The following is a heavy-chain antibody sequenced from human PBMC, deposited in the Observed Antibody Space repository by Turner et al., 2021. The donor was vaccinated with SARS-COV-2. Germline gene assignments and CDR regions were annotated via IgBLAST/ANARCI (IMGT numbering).Heavy chain of an antibody. CDR2: IKHSGST. J-gene: IGHJ5*02. V-gene: IGHV4-34*01. D-gene: IGHD2-15*01. Sequence: QVQLQQWGAGLLKPSETLSLTCPVYGGSFSGYYCTWFRQPPGKGLEWIGEIKHSGSTNYSTSLKSRVTISVDTSKNQFSLKLSSVTAADTAVYYCARGLRGVVVAATLNWFDPWGQGTLVTVSS. CDR3: ARGLRGVVVAATLNWFDP. CDR1: GGSFSGYY.